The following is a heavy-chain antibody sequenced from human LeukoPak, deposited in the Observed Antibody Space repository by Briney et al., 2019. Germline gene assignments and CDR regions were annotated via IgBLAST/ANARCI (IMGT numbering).Heavy chain of an antibody. Sequence: PGGSLRLSRAASGFTFSSYSMNWVRQAPGKGLEWVSSISSSSSYIYYADSVKGRFTISRDNAKNSLYLQMNSLRAEETAVYYCARVLRPHFDYWGQGTLVTVSS. CDR3: ARVLRPHFDY. CDR1: GFTFSSYS. V-gene: IGHV3-21*01. D-gene: IGHD2-15*01. CDR2: ISSSSSYI. J-gene: IGHJ4*02.